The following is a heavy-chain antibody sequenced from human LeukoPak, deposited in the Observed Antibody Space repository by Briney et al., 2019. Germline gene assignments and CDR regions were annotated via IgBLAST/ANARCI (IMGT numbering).Heavy chain of an antibody. D-gene: IGHD3-10*01. V-gene: IGHV3-30*18. J-gene: IGHJ5*02. CDR2: ISYDGSNK. Sequence: GGSLRLSCAASGFTFSSYGMHWVRQAPGKGLEWVAVISYDGSNKYYADSVKGRFTISRDNSKNTLYLQMNSLRAEDTAVYYCAKDLMRDRWFGESWGQGTLVTVSS. CDR3: AKDLMRDRWFGES. CDR1: GFTFSSYG.